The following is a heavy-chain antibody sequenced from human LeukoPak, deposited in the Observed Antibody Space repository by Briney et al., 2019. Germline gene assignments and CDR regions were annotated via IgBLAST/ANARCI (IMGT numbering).Heavy chain of an antibody. D-gene: IGHD3-3*01. V-gene: IGHV3-23*01. Sequence: PGGSLRLSCAASGFTFSSYSMSWVRQAPGKGLEWVSAISGSGGSTYYADSVKGRFTISRDNSKNTLYLQMNSLRAEDTAVYYCAKGGGFWSGYASTYYFDYWGQGTLVTVSS. CDR2: ISGSGGST. CDR3: AKGGGFWSGYASTYYFDY. J-gene: IGHJ4*02. CDR1: GFTFSSYS.